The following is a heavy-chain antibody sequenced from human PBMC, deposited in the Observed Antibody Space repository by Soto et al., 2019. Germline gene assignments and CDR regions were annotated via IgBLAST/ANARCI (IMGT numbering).Heavy chain of an antibody. Sequence: QVQLVESGGGVVQPGRSLRLSCAASGFSFSSYGMHWVRQAPGKGLEWVAVIWYDGSNKYYADSVKGRFTISRDNSKNTLYLQMNSLRAEDTAVYYCARDRGDYPIYYFDYWGQGTLVTVSS. CDR3: ARDRGDYPIYYFDY. J-gene: IGHJ4*02. CDR1: GFSFSSYG. CDR2: IWYDGSNK. V-gene: IGHV3-33*01. D-gene: IGHD4-17*01.